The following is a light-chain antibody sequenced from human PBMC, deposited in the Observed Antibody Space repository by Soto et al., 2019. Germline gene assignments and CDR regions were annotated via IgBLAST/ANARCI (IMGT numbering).Light chain of an antibody. Sequence: QSVLTQPPSVSGAPGQRVTISCTGSSSNIGAGYDVHWYQQLPGRAPKLLIYGNTNRPSGVPDRFSGSKSGTSASLAITGLQAEDEGDYYCLSFDSSLSVVFGGGTKLTVL. V-gene: IGLV1-40*01. CDR1: SSNIGAGYD. J-gene: IGLJ2*01. CDR3: LSFDSSLSVV. CDR2: GNT.